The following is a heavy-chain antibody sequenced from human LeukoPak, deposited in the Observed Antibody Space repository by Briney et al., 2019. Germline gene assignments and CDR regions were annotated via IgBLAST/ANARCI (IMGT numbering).Heavy chain of an antibody. CDR1: GYTFNNYG. Sequence: ASVKVSCKASGYTFNNYGISWVRQAPGPGLEWMGWVTSYNGDTNYAQKFQGRVTMSTDKSTSTAYMELRSLRFDDTAIYYCAKDWHILTGRNCFDPWGQGTLVTVSS. J-gene: IGHJ5*02. D-gene: IGHD3-9*01. CDR2: VTSYNGDT. CDR3: AKDWHILTGRNCFDP. V-gene: IGHV1-18*01.